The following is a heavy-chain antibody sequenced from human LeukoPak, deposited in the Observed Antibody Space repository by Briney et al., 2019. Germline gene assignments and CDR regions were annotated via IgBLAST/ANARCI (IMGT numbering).Heavy chain of an antibody. D-gene: IGHD3-22*01. J-gene: IGHJ4*02. CDR3: ARGGGEYYYDSSGYYYFDY. Sequence: PSETLSLTCTVSGGSISSSSYYWGWIRQPPGKGLEWIGSIYYSGSTYYNPSLKSRVTISVDASKNQFSLKLSSVTAADTAVYYCARGGGEYYYDSSGYYYFDYWGQGTLVTVSS. V-gene: IGHV4-39*07. CDR1: GGSISSSSYY. CDR2: IYYSGST.